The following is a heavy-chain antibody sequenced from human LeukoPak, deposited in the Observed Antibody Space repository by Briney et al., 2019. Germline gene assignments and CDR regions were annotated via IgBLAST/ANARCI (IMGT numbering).Heavy chain of an antibody. J-gene: IGHJ4*02. V-gene: IGHV4-39*07. CDR1: GGSISSSSYY. Sequence: SETLSLTCTVSGGSISSSSYYWGWIRQPPGKGLEWIGSIYYSGSTYYNPSLKSRVTISVDTSKNQFSLKLSSVTAADTAVYYCTRETDSSGQLDYWGQGTLVTVSS. CDR2: IYYSGST. CDR3: TRETDSSGQLDY. D-gene: IGHD3-22*01.